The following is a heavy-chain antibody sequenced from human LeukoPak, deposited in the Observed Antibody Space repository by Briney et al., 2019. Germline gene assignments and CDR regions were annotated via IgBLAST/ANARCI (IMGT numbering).Heavy chain of an antibody. D-gene: IGHD6-13*01. CDR1: GFTFSSYA. CDR3: ASLPRDSSSSWYRFGGYYYYGMDV. CDR2: IYYSGST. J-gene: IGHJ6*02. V-gene: IGHV4-39*01. Sequence: LRLSCAASGFTFSSYAMHWIRQPPGKGLEWIGSIYYSGSTYYNPSLKSRVTISVDTSKNQFSLKLSSVTAADTAVYYCASLPRDSSSSWYRFGGYYYYGMDVWGQGTTVTVSS.